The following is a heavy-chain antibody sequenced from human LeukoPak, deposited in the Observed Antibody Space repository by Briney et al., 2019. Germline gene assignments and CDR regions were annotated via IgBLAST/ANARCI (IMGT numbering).Heavy chain of an antibody. D-gene: IGHD3-16*01. CDR2: IKKDGSEK. CDR3: AREWGF. V-gene: IGHV3-7*05. CDR1: GFTLSTYW. Sequence: GGSLRLSCAASGFTLSTYWTSWVRQAPGKGLEWVANIKKDGSEKYYVDSVKGRFTISSDNAKNSLYLQMNSLRAEDTAMYYCAREWGFWGQGTLVTVSS. J-gene: IGHJ4*02.